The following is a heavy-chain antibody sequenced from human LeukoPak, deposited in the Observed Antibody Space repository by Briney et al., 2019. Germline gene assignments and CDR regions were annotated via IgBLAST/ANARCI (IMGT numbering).Heavy chain of an antibody. CDR1: GFTFSSYG. V-gene: IGHV3-33*08. Sequence: GRSLRLSCAASGFTFSSYGMHWVRQAPGKGLEWVAFIRYDGSNKYYADSVKGRFTISRDNSKNTLYLQMNSLRAEDTAVYYCAGDRLNPYYCSGGSCYSAPYYGMDVWGQGTTVTVSS. CDR3: AGDRLNPYYCSGGSCYSAPYYGMDV. J-gene: IGHJ6*02. CDR2: IRYDGSNK. D-gene: IGHD2-15*01.